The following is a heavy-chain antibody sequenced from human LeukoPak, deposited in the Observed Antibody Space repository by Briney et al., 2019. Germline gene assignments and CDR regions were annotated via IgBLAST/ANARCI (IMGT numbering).Heavy chain of an antibody. CDR3: ARDVPYNWNPGHFDY. V-gene: IGHV4-34*01. Sequence: PSETLSLTCAVYGGSFSDNYWSWIRQPPGKGLEWIGEINHNGSTNYNPSLKSRVTISVDTSKNQFSLKLSSVTAADTAVYYCARDVPYNWNPGHFDYWGQGTLVTVSS. CDR2: INHNGST. CDR1: GGSFSDNY. J-gene: IGHJ4*02. D-gene: IGHD1-20*01.